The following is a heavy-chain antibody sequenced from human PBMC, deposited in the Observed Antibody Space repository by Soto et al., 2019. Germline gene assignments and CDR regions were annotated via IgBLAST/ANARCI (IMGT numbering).Heavy chain of an antibody. J-gene: IGHJ4*02. CDR3: ARQRGSSWYYFDY. CDR2: IYYSGST. CDR1: IGSSGCY. Sequence: IGSSGCYRVCIRKPPGKGLEWIGSIYYSGSTYYNPSLKSRVTISVDTSKNQFSLKLSSVTAADTAVYYCARQRGSSWYYFDYWGQGTLVTVSS. D-gene: IGHD6-13*01. V-gene: IGHV4-39*01.